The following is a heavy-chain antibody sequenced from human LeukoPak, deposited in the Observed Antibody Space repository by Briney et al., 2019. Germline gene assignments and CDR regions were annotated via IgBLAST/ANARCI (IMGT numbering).Heavy chain of an antibody. D-gene: IGHD7-27*01. V-gene: IGHV3-23*01. CDR2: ILMTVGTT. Sequence: GGSLRLSCAVSGFPVSSYAMGWVRQAPGKGLEWISSILMTVGTTWYADSVKGRFTISRGDSENTLYLQMTSLRAEDTALYFCAKFPNTGWYLDSWGQGTLVTVSS. J-gene: IGHJ4*02. CDR1: GFPVSSYA. CDR3: AKFPNTGWYLDS.